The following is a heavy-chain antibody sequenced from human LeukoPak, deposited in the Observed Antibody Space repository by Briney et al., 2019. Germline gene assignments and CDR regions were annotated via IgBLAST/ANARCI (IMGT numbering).Heavy chain of an antibody. Sequence: GASVKVSCKASGYTFTSYYMHWVRQAPGQGLEWMGIINPSGGSTSYAQKFQGRVTMTRDTSTSTVYMELSSLRSEDTAVYYCARDRSLTYYDFWSGYYSLDYWGQGTLVTVSS. CDR3: ARDRSLTYYDFWSGYYSLDY. CDR2: INPSGGST. D-gene: IGHD3-3*01. V-gene: IGHV1-46*01. CDR1: GYTFTSYY. J-gene: IGHJ4*02.